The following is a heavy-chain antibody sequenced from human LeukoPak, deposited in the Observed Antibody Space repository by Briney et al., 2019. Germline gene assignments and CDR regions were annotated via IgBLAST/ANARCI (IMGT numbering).Heavy chain of an antibody. CDR1: GFTFSSYE. CDR3: AKDWAHHSGSHFDY. Sequence: AGGSLRLSCAASGFTFSSYEMNWVRQAPGKGLEWVSYISSSGSTIYYADSVKGRFTISRDNSNSALYLDMNSLRAEDTALYYCAKDWAHHSGSHFDYWGQGTLVTVSS. D-gene: IGHD1-26*01. J-gene: IGHJ4*02. V-gene: IGHV3-48*03. CDR2: ISSSGSTI.